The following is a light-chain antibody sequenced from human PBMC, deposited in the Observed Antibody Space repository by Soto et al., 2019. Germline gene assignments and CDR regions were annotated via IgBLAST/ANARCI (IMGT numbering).Light chain of an antibody. CDR3: QQYNNWPKT. CDR2: DAS. Sequence: TLSVSLGERATLSCRASQSLRSSLAWYQQKPGQAPRLLIYDASTRATGIPARFSGSGSGTDFTLTISGLQSEDFAVYYCQQYNNWPKTFGQGTKVDIK. CDR1: QSLRSS. J-gene: IGKJ1*01. V-gene: IGKV3-15*01.